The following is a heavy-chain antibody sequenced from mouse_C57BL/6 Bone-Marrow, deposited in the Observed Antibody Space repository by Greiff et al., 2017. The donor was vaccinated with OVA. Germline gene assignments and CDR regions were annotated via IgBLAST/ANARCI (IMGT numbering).Heavy chain of an antibody. CDR2: ISSGGSYT. J-gene: IGHJ4*01. D-gene: IGHD1-1*01. V-gene: IGHV5-6*01. Sequence: EVQGVESGGDLVKPGGSLKLSCAASGFTFSSYGMSWVRQPPDKRLEWVATISSGGSYTYYPDSVKGRFTISRDNAKNTLYLQMSSLKSEDTAMYYCARHRYGSSYAMDYWGQGTSVTVSS. CDR1: GFTFSSYG. CDR3: ARHRYGSSYAMDY.